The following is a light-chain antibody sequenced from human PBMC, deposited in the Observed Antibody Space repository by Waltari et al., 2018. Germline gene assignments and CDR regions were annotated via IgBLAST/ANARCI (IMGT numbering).Light chain of an antibody. J-gene: IGKJ2*01. V-gene: IGKV1-5*03. CDR1: QSISNG. CDR3: QLYNSYSYT. Sequence: DIQMTQSPSTLSASVGDRVTITCRASQSISNGLAWYQQRPGKAPKLLIYKASSLESGVPSRFSGSGSGTEFTLTITSLQPDDFATYYCQLYNSYSYTFGQGTKLEIK. CDR2: KAS.